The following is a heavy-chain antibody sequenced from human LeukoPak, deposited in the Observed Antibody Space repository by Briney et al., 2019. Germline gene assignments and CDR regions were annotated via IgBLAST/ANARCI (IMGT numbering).Heavy chain of an antibody. Sequence: GRSLRLSCAASGFTFSNYWMHWVRQAPGKGLVRVSRINSDGSSTTYADSVKGRFTISRDNAENTLHLQMNSLRAEDTAVYYCAREYSSSRYFDYWGQGTLVTVSS. CDR3: AREYSSSRYFDY. V-gene: IGHV3-74*01. D-gene: IGHD6-6*01. CDR2: INSDGSST. J-gene: IGHJ4*02. CDR1: GFTFSNYW.